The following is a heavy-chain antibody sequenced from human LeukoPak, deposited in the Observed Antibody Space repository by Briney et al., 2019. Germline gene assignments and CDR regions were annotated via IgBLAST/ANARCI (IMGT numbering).Heavy chain of an antibody. CDR2: ISSSGSTI. Sequence: AGSLRLSCAASGFTFSSYEMNWVRQAPGKGLEWVSYISSSGSTIYYADSVKGRFTISRDNAKNSLYLQMNSLRAEDTAVYYCARETSGSLDYWGQGTLVTVSS. D-gene: IGHD1-26*01. CDR1: GFTFSSYE. V-gene: IGHV3-48*03. CDR3: ARETSGSLDY. J-gene: IGHJ4*02.